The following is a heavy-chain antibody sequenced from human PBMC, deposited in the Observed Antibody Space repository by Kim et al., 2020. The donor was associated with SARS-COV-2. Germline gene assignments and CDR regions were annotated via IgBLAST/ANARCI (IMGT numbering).Heavy chain of an antibody. CDR2: IKSKTDGGTT. Sequence: GGSLRLSCAASGFTFSNAWMSWVRQAPGKGLEWVGRIKSKTDGGTTDYAAPVKGRFTISRDDSKNTLYLQMNSLKTEDTAVYYCTTEAGIQPSVGNYWGQGTLVTVSS. CDR1: GFTFSNAW. J-gene: IGHJ4*02. CDR3: TTEAGIQPSVGNY. D-gene: IGHD5-18*01. V-gene: IGHV3-15*01.